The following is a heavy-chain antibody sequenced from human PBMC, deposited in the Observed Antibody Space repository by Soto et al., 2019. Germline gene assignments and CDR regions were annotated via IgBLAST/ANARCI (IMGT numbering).Heavy chain of an antibody. CDR2: ISGSGGST. CDR1: GFTFSSYA. Sequence: PGGSLRLSCAASGFTFSSYAMSWFRQAPGKGLEWVSAISGSGGSTYYADSVKGRFTISRDNSKNTLYLQMNSLRAEDTAVYYCAKDRGRITIFGQRDLYGAFDIWGQGTMVTVSS. CDR3: AKDRGRITIFGQRDLYGAFDI. J-gene: IGHJ3*02. V-gene: IGHV3-23*01. D-gene: IGHD3-3*01.